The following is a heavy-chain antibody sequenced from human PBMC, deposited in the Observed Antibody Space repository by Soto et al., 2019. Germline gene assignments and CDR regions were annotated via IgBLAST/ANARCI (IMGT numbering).Heavy chain of an antibody. CDR2: INSDGSST. Sequence: EVQLVESGGGLVQPGGSLRLSCAASGFTFSTYWMHWVRQVPGNGLVWVSHINSDGSSTRYADSVKGRFTISRDNAKNRLYLQMNSLRAEDTAVYYCARESAVAFDPWGQGTLVTVSS. V-gene: IGHV3-74*01. D-gene: IGHD6-19*01. CDR1: GFTFSTYW. CDR3: ARESAVAFDP. J-gene: IGHJ5*02.